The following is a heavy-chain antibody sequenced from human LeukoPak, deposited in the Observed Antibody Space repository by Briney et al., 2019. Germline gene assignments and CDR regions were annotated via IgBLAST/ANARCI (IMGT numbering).Heavy chain of an antibody. D-gene: IGHD3-10*01. CDR3: ARGDSMVRAYDY. Sequence: SVKVSCKASGGTFSSYAISWVRQAPGQGLEWMGGIIPIFGTANYAQKFQGRVTITADKSTSTAYMELSSLRSEDTAVYYCARGDSMVRAYDYWGQGTLVTVSS. J-gene: IGHJ4*02. CDR2: IIPIFGTA. CDR1: GGTFSSYA. V-gene: IGHV1-69*06.